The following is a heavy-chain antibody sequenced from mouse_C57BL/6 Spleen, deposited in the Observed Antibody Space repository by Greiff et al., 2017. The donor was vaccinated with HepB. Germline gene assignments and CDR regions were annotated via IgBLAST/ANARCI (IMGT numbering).Heavy chain of an antibody. V-gene: IGHV1-81*01. J-gene: IGHJ4*01. CDR3: ARSDGYYENYAMDY. CDR2: IYPRSGNT. D-gene: IGHD2-3*01. CDR1: GYTFTSYG. Sequence: VQLQQSGAELAGPGASVKLSCKASGYTFTSYGISWVKQRTGQGLEWIGEIYPRSGNTYYNEKFKGKATLTADKSSSTAYMELRSLTSEDSAVYFCARSDGYYENYAMDYWGQGTSVTVSS.